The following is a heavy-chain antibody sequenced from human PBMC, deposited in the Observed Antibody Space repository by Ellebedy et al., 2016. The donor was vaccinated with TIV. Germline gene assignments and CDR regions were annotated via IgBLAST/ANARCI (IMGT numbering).Heavy chain of an antibody. Sequence: AASVKVSCKVSGYIFTDYYIHWFRQAPGQEFEWMGWINPNNGGTNNAQKFRDRVTMTTDTTIRTVYMDLSRLTSDDTAVYYFTRGPSGRYFDYWGHGTLVPVSS. J-gene: IGHJ4*01. CDR1: GYIFTDYY. V-gene: IGHV1-2*02. D-gene: IGHD1-14*01. CDR3: TRGPSGRYFDY. CDR2: INPNNGGT.